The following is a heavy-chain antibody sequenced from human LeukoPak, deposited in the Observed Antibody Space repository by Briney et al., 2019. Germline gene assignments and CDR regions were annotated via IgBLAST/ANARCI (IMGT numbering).Heavy chain of an antibody. CDR1: GFTFSDYS. V-gene: IGHV3-48*02. CDR2: INGLSSAI. Sequence: TGGSLRLSCAASGFTFSDYSMNWVRQAPGKGPEWVSYINGLSSAIYYADSVKGRFTISRENAKNSLSLQMHSLRDEDTAVYYCTRDGRAPDVVPFDHWGQGTLVTVPS. D-gene: IGHD2-21*01. CDR3: TRDGRAPDVVPFDH. J-gene: IGHJ4*02.